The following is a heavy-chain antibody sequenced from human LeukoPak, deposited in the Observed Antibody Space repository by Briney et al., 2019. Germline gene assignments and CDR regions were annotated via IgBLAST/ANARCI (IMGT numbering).Heavy chain of an antibody. D-gene: IGHD3-9*01. J-gene: IGHJ4*02. CDR2: IKQDGSEK. Sequence: GGSLRLSCAASGFTFSSYWMSWVRQAPGKGLEWVANIKQDGSEKYYVDSVKGRFTIPRDNAKNSLYLQMNSLRAEDTAVYYCARDGGDYDILTGYYKERGEFDYWGQGTLVTVSS. CDR1: GFTFSSYW. CDR3: ARDGGDYDILTGYYKERGEFDY. V-gene: IGHV3-7*01.